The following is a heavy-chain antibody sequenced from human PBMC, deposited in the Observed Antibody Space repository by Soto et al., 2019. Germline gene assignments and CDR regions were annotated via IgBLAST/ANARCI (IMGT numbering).Heavy chain of an antibody. CDR2: IRGRAYGGTT. J-gene: IGHJ3*02. CDR1: GFIFDDYA. Sequence: GGSLRLSCTASGFIFDDYAVGWVRQAPGRGLEWLAFIRGRAYGGTTEYAASVKGRFTISKDGSKTTAYLQLNSLETEDTAVYYCARSNWGSHDAFDIWGQGTMVTVSS. CDR3: ARSNWGSHDAFDI. D-gene: IGHD7-27*01. V-gene: IGHV3-49*04.